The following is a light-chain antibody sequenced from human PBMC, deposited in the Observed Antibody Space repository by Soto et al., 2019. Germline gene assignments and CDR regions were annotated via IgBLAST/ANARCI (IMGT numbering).Light chain of an antibody. CDR3: SSYTDSSNYV. J-gene: IGLJ1*01. CDR1: SSDVGGYNY. Sequence: QSALTQPASVSGSPGQSIAISCTGTSSDVGGYNYVSWHQQHPGKAPKVLISVVSNRPSGVSNRFSGSKSGNTASLTISGLQAEDEADYYCSSYTDSSNYVFGTGTKLTVL. V-gene: IGLV2-14*01. CDR2: VVS.